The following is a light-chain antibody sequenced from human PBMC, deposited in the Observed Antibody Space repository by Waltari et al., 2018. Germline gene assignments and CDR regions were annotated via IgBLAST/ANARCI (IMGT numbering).Light chain of an antibody. CDR1: SSDVGGYNY. CDR3: CSYAGSYTVV. Sequence: QSALTQPRPVSGSPGQSVTISCTGTSSDVGGYNYVSWYQHHPGTAPKLVIYDVSKRPSGVPDRFSGSKSGNTASLTISGLQAEDEADYYCCSYAGSYTVVFGGGTKLTVL. J-gene: IGLJ2*01. CDR2: DVS. V-gene: IGLV2-11*01.